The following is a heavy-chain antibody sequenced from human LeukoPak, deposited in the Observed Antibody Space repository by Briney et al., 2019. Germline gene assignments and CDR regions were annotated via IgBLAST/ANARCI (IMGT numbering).Heavy chain of an antibody. CDR1: GFTFASEP. Sequence: TSGGPLRLSCAASGFTFASEPMNCVPQAPEKGREGVSSISSSSNYIYYADSVRGRFTISRDNAQNLIFLQITSLRVEDTALYYCARGTQDDYVWSSYRHSWFDPWGQGILVTVSS. CDR2: ISSSSNYI. CDR3: ARGTQDDYVWSSYRHSWFDP. V-gene: IGHV3-21*01. D-gene: IGHD3-16*02. J-gene: IGHJ5*02.